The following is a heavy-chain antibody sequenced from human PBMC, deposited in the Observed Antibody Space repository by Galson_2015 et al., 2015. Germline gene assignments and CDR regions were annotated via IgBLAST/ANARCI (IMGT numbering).Heavy chain of an antibody. V-gene: IGHV1-3*01. CDR2: INAGNGNT. J-gene: IGHJ6*03. CDR3: ARVPIDYSKYYYYYYMDV. CDR1: GYTFTSYA. Sequence: SVKVSCKASGYTFTSYAMHWVRQAPGQRLEWMGWINAGNGNTKYSQKFQGRVTITRDTTASTAYMELSSLRSEDTAVYYCARVPIDYSKYYYYYYMDVWGKGTTVTVSS. D-gene: IGHD4-11*01.